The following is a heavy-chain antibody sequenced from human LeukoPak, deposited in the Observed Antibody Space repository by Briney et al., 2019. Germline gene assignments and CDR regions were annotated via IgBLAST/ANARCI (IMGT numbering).Heavy chain of an antibody. CDR3: ARGIRRDGYNSGCFDY. CDR2: INHSGST. D-gene: IGHD5-24*01. CDR1: GGSFSGYY. J-gene: IGHJ4*02. V-gene: IGHV4-34*01. Sequence: SETLSLTCAVYGGSFSGYYWSWIRQPPGKGLEWIGEINHSGSTNYNLSLKSRVTISRDTSKNHFPLKLSSVTAADTAVYSCARGIRRDGYNSGCFDYWGQGTLVTVSS.